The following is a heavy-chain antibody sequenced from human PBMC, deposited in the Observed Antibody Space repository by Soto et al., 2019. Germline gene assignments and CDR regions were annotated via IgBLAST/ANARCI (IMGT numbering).Heavy chain of an antibody. D-gene: IGHD1-1*01. CDR2: IYAGESDA. Sequence: EVQLVQSGAEVKKLGESLKISCKGYGYSFTTYWIGWVRQIPGKGLEWMGIIYAGESDARYSPPFQGQVTISVDKSISAAYLQWSSLKASDTAMYYCVRGVHLTAADAFDVWGQGTMVTVSS. CDR1: GYSFTTYW. CDR3: VRGVHLTAADAFDV. J-gene: IGHJ3*01. V-gene: IGHV5-51*01.